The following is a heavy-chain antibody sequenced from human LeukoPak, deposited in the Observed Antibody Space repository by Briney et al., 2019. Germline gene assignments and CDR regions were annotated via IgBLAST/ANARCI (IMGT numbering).Heavy chain of an antibody. J-gene: IGHJ6*02. Sequence: GGSLRLSCAASGFTFSSYLMSWVRQAPGKGLEGVANIKQDGSEKYYVDSVKGRFTISRDNAKKSLYLQMNSLRAEDTAVYYCARDYRRIQLWATYYYYYGMDVWGQGTTVTVSS. V-gene: IGHV3-7*01. CDR2: IKQDGSEK. CDR1: GFTFSSYL. CDR3: ARDYRRIQLWATYYYYYGMDV. D-gene: IGHD5-18*01.